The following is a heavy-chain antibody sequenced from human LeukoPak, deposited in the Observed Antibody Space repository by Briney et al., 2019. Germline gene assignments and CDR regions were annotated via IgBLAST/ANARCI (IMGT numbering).Heavy chain of an antibody. D-gene: IGHD3-22*01. J-gene: IGHJ4*02. Sequence: PGGSLRLSCVASGFTFSDAWMNWVRQAPGRGLEWVGRIKSKSDGGIPDYAAPVDGRFTFSRDDSKNTLHLQMNSLESEDTGVYYCTTTYNYDSSPGSFDYWGQGTLVTVSS. CDR3: TTTYNYDSSPGSFDY. CDR1: GFTFSDAW. CDR2: IKSKSDGGIP. V-gene: IGHV3-15*01.